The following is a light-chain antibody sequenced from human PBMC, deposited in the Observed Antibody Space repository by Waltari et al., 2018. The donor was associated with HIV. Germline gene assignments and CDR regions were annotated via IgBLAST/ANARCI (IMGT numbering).Light chain of an antibody. CDR2: WAS. CDR1: ESVLQSSSYGNY. V-gene: IGKV4-1*01. Sequence: DLVLTSSPDSLVVSLGERATINCKSSESVLQSSSYGNYLAWYQQKPGQRPKLLIYWASIRESGVPDRFSASGSGTDFTLTSTNLQAEDVAVYYCQQYSGIPYTFGQGTKLEIK. J-gene: IGKJ2*01. CDR3: QQYSGIPYT.